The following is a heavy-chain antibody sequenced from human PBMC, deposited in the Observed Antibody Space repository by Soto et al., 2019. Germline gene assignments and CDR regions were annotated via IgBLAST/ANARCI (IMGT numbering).Heavy chain of an antibody. CDR2: IYYSGST. CDR3: ARLGGLGGYEFPPIDY. Sequence: SETLSLTCTVSGGSISSYYWSWIRQPPGKGLEWIGYIYYSGSTNYNPSLKSRVTISVDTSKNQFSLKLSSVTAADTAVYYCARLGGLGGYEFPPIDYWGQGTLVTVSS. V-gene: IGHV4-59*08. CDR1: GGSISSYY. J-gene: IGHJ4*02. D-gene: IGHD5-12*01.